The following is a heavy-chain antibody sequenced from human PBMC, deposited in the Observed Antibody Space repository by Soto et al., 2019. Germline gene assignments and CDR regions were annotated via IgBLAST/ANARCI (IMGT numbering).Heavy chain of an antibody. D-gene: IGHD3-16*01. CDR2: ISNSGRIT. CDR3: ARDHGGGGLTLEY. Sequence: DLEESGGGLVKPGGSLRLSCTASGFIFSDYYMSWIRQAPGRGRDWVSDISNSGRITHHADSVEGRFTISRDNAKDSLYLQMNSLRPEDSAIYYCARDHGGGGLTLEYWGQGTLVTVSS. V-gene: IGHV3-11*01. CDR1: GFIFSDYY. J-gene: IGHJ4*02.